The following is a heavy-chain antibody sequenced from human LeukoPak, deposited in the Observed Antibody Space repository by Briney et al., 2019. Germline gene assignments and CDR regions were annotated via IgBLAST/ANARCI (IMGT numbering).Heavy chain of an antibody. D-gene: IGHD1-26*01. Sequence: ASVKVSCKASGGTFISYAISWVRQAPGQGLEWMGGIIPIFGTANYAQKFQGRVTITADESTSTAYMELSSLRSEDTAVYYCARSDIVGWGGIGYWGQGTLVTVSS. CDR3: ARSDIVGWGGIGY. CDR2: IIPIFGTA. CDR1: GGTFISYA. V-gene: IGHV1-69*13. J-gene: IGHJ4*02.